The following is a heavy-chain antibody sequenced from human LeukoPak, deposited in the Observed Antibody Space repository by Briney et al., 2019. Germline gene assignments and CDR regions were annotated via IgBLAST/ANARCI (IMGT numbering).Heavy chain of an antibody. CDR3: ARVYYSNSYDYWYFDL. J-gene: IGHJ2*01. Sequence: SETLSLTCTVSGDSISAYYWSWIRQPPGKGLEWIGYIYYNGNSIYNPSLKSRVSISTDTSKNQVFLQLRSLTAADTAMYYCARVYYSNSYDYWYFDLWGRGTLVTVSS. V-gene: IGHV4-59*01. CDR1: GDSISAYY. D-gene: IGHD6-13*01. CDR2: IYYNGNS.